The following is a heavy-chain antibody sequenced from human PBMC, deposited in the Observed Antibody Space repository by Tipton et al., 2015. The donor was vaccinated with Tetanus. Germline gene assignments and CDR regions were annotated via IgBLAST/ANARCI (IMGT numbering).Heavy chain of an antibody. D-gene: IGHD3-10*01. Sequence: SLRLSCAASGFSVSNSYLIWVRQAPGKGLEWVSVIHRDGSTSYADSVKGRFTVSRGISKNTVDLLMNSLRAEDTAVFYCARAPCLYYTGCPFDYWGQGTPVSVSS. CDR2: IHRDGST. J-gene: IGHJ4*02. CDR3: ARAPCLYYTGCPFDY. CDR1: GFSVSNSY. V-gene: IGHV3-53*01.